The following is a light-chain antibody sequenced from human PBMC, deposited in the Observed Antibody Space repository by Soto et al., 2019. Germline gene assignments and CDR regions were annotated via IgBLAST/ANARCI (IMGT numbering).Light chain of an antibody. V-gene: IGKV3-20*01. CDR2: GAS. J-gene: IGKJ3*01. Sequence: EIVLTQSPGTLSLSPGERATLSCRASQSVSSSYLAWYQQKPGQAPRLLIYGASSRATGIPDRFSGSGSGTDFTLTIRRLEPEDFAVSYCQQYGSSPPCTFGPGTKVDIK. CDR1: QSVSSSY. CDR3: QQYGSSPPCT.